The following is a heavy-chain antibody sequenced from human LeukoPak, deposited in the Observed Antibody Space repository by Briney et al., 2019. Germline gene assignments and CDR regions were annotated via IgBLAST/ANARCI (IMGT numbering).Heavy chain of an antibody. D-gene: IGHD6-19*01. CDR2: IYSGGST. J-gene: IGHJ6*02. Sequence: GGSLRLSCAASGFTVSSNYMSCVRQAPGKGLEWVSVIYSGGSTYYADSVKGRFTISRDNSKNTLYLQMNSLRAEDTAVYYCARVSSGSNHYYYCGMDVWGQGTTVTVSS. CDR3: ARVSSGSNHYYYCGMDV. CDR1: GFTVSSNY. V-gene: IGHV3-66*01.